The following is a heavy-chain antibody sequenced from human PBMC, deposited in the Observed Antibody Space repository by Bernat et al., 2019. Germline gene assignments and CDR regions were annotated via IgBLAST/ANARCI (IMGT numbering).Heavy chain of an antibody. J-gene: IGHJ6*03. CDR3: ARRSRVSGVVIYDYYYYMDV. CDR2: ISSSSSYT. Sequence: VQLVESGGGLVQPGGSLRLSCEASGFTFRNYYMSWIRQAPGKGLEWVSYISSSSSYTNSADSVKGRFTISRDNAKNSLYLQMNSLRAEDTAVYYCARRSRVSGVVIYDYYYYMDVWGKGTTVTVAS. CDR1: GFTFRNYY. V-gene: IGHV3-11*05. D-gene: IGHD3-3*01.